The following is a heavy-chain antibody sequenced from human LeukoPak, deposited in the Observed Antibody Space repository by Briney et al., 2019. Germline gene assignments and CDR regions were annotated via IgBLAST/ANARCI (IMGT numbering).Heavy chain of an antibody. Sequence: GRSLRLSCAASGFTFSSYAMHWVRQAPGKGLEWVAVISYDGSNKYYADSVKGRFTISRDNSKNTLYLQMNSLRAEDTAVYYCAKGRSRSYTGPDYWGQGTLVTVSS. J-gene: IGHJ4*02. CDR1: GFTFSSYA. V-gene: IGHV3-30-3*01. CDR2: ISYDGSNK. D-gene: IGHD6-13*01. CDR3: AKGRSRSYTGPDY.